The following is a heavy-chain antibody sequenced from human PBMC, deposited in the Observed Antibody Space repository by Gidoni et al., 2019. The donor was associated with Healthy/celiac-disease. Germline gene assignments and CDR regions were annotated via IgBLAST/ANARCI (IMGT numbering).Heavy chain of an antibody. J-gene: IGHJ6*02. CDR2: ISWNSGSI. Sequence: EVQLVESGGGLVQPGRSLRLSCAASGFTFGDYALPWVRQAPGKGLEWVSCISWNSGSIGYADSVKGRFTITRDNAKNSLYLQMNSLRAEDTALYYRAKSIAAAGTRYYYYGMDVWGQGTTVTVSS. CDR1: GFTFGDYA. CDR3: AKSIAAAGTRYYYYGMDV. D-gene: IGHD6-13*01. V-gene: IGHV3-9*01.